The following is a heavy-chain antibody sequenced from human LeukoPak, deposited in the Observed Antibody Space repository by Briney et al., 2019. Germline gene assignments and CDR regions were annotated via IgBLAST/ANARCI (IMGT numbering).Heavy chain of an antibody. CDR3: ARLANGGLRYLRY. CDR1: GGSISSYY. V-gene: IGHV4-59*12. D-gene: IGHD3-9*01. CDR2: IYYSGST. J-gene: IGHJ4*02. Sequence: PSETLSLTCTVSGGSISSYYWSWIRQPPGKGLEWIGYIYYSGSTNYNPSLKSRVTISVDTSKNQFSLKLSSVTAADTAVYYCARLANGGLRYLRYWGQGTLVTVSS.